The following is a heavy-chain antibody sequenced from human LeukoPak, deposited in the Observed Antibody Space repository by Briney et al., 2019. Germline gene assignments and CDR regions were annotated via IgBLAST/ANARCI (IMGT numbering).Heavy chain of an antibody. V-gene: IGHV4-39*07. J-gene: IGHJ4*02. D-gene: IGHD5-12*01. CDR1: GGSISSSSYY. CDR3: ARVYSGYDSGGYYFDY. CDR2: IYHSGST. Sequence: SETLSLTCTVSGGSISSSSYYWGWIRQPPGKGLEWIGSIYHSGSTYYNPSLKSRVTISVDTSKNQFSLKLSSVTAADTAVYYCARVYSGYDSGGYYFDYWGQGTLVTVSS.